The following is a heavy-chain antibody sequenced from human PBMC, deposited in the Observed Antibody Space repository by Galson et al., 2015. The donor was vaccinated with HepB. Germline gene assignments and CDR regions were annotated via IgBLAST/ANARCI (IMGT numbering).Heavy chain of an antibody. CDR1: GFPFATYA. Sequence: SLRLSCAASGFPFATYAMSWVRQAPGKGLEWVSAIGGSGTRTHYSDSVKGRFTISRDNSKNTLYLPMNSLRAEDTAVYFCAKEKTSAGFFDYWGQGALVTVSS. V-gene: IGHV3-23*01. CDR3: AKEKTSAGFFDY. J-gene: IGHJ4*02. CDR2: IGGSGTRT.